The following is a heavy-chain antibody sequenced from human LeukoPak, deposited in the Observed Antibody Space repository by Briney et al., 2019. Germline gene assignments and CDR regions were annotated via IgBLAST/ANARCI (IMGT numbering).Heavy chain of an antibody. CDR3: AWGLVGATPSRAY. J-gene: IGHJ4*02. CDR1: GFTFSSYA. CDR2: IYSGGST. D-gene: IGHD1-26*01. V-gene: IGHV3-53*01. Sequence: GGSLRLSCAASGFTFSSYAMSWVRQAPGKGLEWVSVIYSGGSTYYADSVKGRFTISRDNSKNTLYLQMNSLRAEDTAVYYCAWGLVGATPSRAYWGQGTLVTVSS.